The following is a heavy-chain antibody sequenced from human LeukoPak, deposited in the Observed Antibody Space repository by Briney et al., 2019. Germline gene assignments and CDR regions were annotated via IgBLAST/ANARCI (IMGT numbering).Heavy chain of an antibody. Sequence: SVKVSCKASGYTFTGYYMHWVRQAPGQGLEWMGGIIPIFGTANYAQKFQGRVTITADESTSTAYMELSSLRSEDTAVYYCARDLGPYSSSSGAFDIWGQGTMVTVSS. D-gene: IGHD6-6*01. CDR1: GYTFTGYY. CDR2: IIPIFGTA. J-gene: IGHJ3*02. CDR3: ARDLGPYSSSSGAFDI. V-gene: IGHV1-69*13.